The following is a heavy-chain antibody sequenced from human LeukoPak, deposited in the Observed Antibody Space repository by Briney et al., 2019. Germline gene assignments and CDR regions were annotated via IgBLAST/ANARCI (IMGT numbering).Heavy chain of an antibody. J-gene: IGHJ4*02. Sequence: GGSLRLSCAASGFTFSSYSMNWVRQAPGKGLEWVSSISSNSSYIYYADSVKGRFTISRDNAKNSLYLQMNSLRAEDTAVYYCARDRNTMTEFDYWGQGTLVTVSS. CDR2: ISSNSSYI. V-gene: IGHV3-21*01. CDR1: GFTFSSYS. CDR3: ARDRNTMTEFDY. D-gene: IGHD3-22*01.